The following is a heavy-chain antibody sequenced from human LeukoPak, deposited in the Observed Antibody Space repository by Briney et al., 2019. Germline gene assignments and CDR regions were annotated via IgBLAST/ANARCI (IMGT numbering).Heavy chain of an antibody. D-gene: IGHD4-17*01. CDR1: GFTFSTYS. J-gene: IGHJ4*02. CDR3: ARVGAYTDYAPDY. CDR2: IGATGSYT. V-gene: IGHV3-21*01. Sequence: GGSLRLSCAASGFTFSTYSMNWVRQAPGKGLEWVSSIGATGSYTYYADSVKGRFTISRDSAKSSLYLQMSSLRAEDTAVYYCARVGAYTDYAPDYGGQGTLVTVSS.